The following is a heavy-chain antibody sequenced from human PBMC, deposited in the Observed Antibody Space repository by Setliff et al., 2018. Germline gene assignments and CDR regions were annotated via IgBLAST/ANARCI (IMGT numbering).Heavy chain of an antibody. D-gene: IGHD2-21*02. CDR2: IWNDGSSK. CDR3: ARNWVTAQHYYYGMDV. J-gene: IGHJ6*02. V-gene: IGHV3-33*08. Sequence: GGSLRLSCAASGFTFSDYYMHWVRQAPGKGLEWVALIWNDGSSKFYGDSVKGRFTISRDNSKNTLYLQMDSLRAEDTAVYYCARNWVTAQHYYYGMDVWGLGTTVTVSS. CDR1: GFTFSDYY.